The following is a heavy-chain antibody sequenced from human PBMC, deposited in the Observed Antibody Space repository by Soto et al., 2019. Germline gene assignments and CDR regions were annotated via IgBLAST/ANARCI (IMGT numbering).Heavy chain of an antibody. Sequence: QVQLVQSGAEVKKPGASVKVSCKASGYTFASYAISWMRQDPGQGLEWMGWXXXYXGNTNYAQKLQGRVTMTTDTXXXXXXXXXXXXXXXXXXXXXXXXXXXXXXXXGQXTLVTVSS. CDR3: XXXXXXXXX. CDR1: GYTFASYA. J-gene: IGHJ4*02. V-gene: IGHV1-18*01. CDR2: XXXYXGNT.